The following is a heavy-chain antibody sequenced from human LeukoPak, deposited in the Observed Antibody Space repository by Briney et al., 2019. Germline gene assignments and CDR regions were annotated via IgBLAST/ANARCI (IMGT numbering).Heavy chain of an antibody. V-gene: IGHV3-23*01. CDR2: ISGSGGST. D-gene: IGHD5-18*01. Sequence: GGSLRLSCAVSGVSFSGYAMSWVRQAPGKGLEWVSAISGSGGSTYYADSVKGRFTISRDNSKNTLYLQMNSLRAEDTAVYYCAKEHSYGPHYYFDYWGQGTLVTVSS. CDR3: AKEHSYGPHYYFDY. J-gene: IGHJ4*02. CDR1: GVSFSGYA.